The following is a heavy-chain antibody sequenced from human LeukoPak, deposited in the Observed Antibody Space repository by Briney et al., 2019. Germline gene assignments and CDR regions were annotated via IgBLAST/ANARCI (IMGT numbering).Heavy chain of an antibody. CDR2: ISGSGGST. CDR1: GFTFSSYA. Sequence: PGGSLRLSCAASGFTFSSYAMSWVRQAPGKGLEWVSAISGSGGSTYYADSVKGRFTISRDNSKNTLYLQMNSLRAEDTAVYYCAKSTRRFGESALINFDYWGQGTLVTVSS. CDR3: AKSTRRFGESALINFDY. V-gene: IGHV3-23*01. J-gene: IGHJ4*02. D-gene: IGHD3-10*01.